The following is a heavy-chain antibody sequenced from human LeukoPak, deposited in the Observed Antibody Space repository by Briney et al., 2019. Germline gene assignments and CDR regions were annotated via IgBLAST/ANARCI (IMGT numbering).Heavy chain of an antibody. CDR3: ASNWNYEHYFDY. V-gene: IGHV4-31*03. Sequence: SQTLSLTCTVSGGSISSGGYYWSWIRQHPGKGLEWIGNIYYSGSTYYNPSLKSRVTISVDTSKNQFSLKLSSVTAADTAVYYCASNWNYEHYFDYWGQGTLVTVSS. D-gene: IGHD1-7*01. CDR1: GGSISSGGYY. J-gene: IGHJ4*02. CDR2: IYYSGST.